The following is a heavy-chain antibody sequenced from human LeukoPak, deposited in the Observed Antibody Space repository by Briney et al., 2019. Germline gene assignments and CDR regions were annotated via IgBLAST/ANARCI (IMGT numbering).Heavy chain of an antibody. CDR1: GFTFSTYR. CDR2: IKQDGSQT. V-gene: IGHV3-7*04. Sequence: GGSLRLSCAASGFTFSTYRMSWVRQAPGKGLEWVANIKQDGSQTYYVDSVRGRFTISRDNAKNSLYLQMNSLTAEDTAVYYCARLYCSGATCYANLDYWGQGTLVAVSS. J-gene: IGHJ4*02. D-gene: IGHD2-15*01. CDR3: ARLYCSGATCYANLDY.